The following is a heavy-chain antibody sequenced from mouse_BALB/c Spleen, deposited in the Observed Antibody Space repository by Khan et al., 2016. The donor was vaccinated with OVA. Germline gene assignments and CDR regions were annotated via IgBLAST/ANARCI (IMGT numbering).Heavy chain of an antibody. CDR2: IYPGDVDP. Sequence: VQLQESGAELARPGASVKLSCKSSGYTFTSYWMQWLKQRPGQGLEGIGPIYPGDVDPGSTQSFKGKAKLTADKSSSTAYMQLSSLASEDSAVYYCASYRYDYFDYWGQGTTLTVSS. D-gene: IGHD2-14*01. V-gene: IGHV1-87*01. CDR1: GYTFTSYW. J-gene: IGHJ2*01. CDR3: ASYRYDYFDY.